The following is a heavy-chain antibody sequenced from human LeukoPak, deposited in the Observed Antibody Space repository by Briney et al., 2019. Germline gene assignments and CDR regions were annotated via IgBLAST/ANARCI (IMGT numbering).Heavy chain of an antibody. D-gene: IGHD6-6*01. Sequence: KLSETLSLTCTVSGGSISSNSYHWGWIRQPPGKGLEWIGSIYYSGSTYYNPSLKSRVTISVDTSKNQFSLKLTSVTAADTAVYYCARHVATRGYYSSSWVGNPYFDYWGQGTLVTVSS. CDR3: ARHVATRGYYSSSWVGNPYFDY. J-gene: IGHJ4*02. CDR2: IYYSGST. CDR1: GGSISSNSYH. V-gene: IGHV4-39*01.